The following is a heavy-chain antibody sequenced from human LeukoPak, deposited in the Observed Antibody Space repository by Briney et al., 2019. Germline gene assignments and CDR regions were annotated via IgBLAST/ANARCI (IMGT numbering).Heavy chain of an antibody. CDR2: IYTSGST. Sequence: SETLSLTCTVSGGSISSYYWSRIRQPPGKGLEWIGYIYTSGSTNYNTSLKSRVTISVDTSKNQFSLKLSSVTAADTAVYYCARSYYYDSSGSAFDPWGQGALVTVSS. V-gene: IGHV4-4*09. D-gene: IGHD3-22*01. CDR1: GGSISSYY. CDR3: ARSYYYDSSGSAFDP. J-gene: IGHJ5*02.